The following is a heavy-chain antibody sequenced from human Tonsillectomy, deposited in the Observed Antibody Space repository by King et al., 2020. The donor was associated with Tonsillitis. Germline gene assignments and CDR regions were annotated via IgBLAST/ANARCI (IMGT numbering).Heavy chain of an antibody. CDR2: IYHSGST. CDR3: ARDSGDYDARGAFDI. CDR1: GYSISSGYY. Sequence: VQLQESGPGLVKPSETLSLTCSVSGYSISSGYYWGWIRQPPGKGLEWIATIYHSGSTYYNPSLKSRVTISVDTSKNQFSLKLSSVTAADTAVYYCARDSGDYDARGAFDIWGQGTMVTVSS. D-gene: IGHD4-17*01. J-gene: IGHJ3*02. V-gene: IGHV4-38-2*02.